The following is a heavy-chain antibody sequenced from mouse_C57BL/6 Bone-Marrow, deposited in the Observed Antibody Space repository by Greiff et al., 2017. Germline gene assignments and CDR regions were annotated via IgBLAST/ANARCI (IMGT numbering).Heavy chain of an antibody. V-gene: IGHV1-7*01. Sequence: QVQLQQSGAELAKPGASVQLSCKASGYTFTSYWMHWVKQRPGQGLEWIGYINPSSGDTKYNQKFKDKATLTADKSSSTAYMQLSSLTYEDSAVYYCARSPRQLRIRGGYFDYWGQGTTLTVSS. CDR1: GYTFTSYW. D-gene: IGHD3-2*02. J-gene: IGHJ2*01. CDR2: INPSSGDT. CDR3: ARSPRQLRIRGGYFDY.